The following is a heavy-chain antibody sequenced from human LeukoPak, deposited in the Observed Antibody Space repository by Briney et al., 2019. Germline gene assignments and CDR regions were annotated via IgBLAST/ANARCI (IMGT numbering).Heavy chain of an antibody. CDR3: ARIYSSSWFVNWFDP. V-gene: IGHV4-38-2*02. CDR1: GYSISSGYF. Sequence: SETLSLTCTVSGYSISSGYFWGWIRRPPGKGLECIGTIYHSGSTYYNPSLKSRVTISVDTSKNQFSLKLNSVTAADTAVYYCARIYSSSWFVNWFDPWGQGTLVTVSS. CDR2: IYHSGST. J-gene: IGHJ5*02. D-gene: IGHD6-13*01.